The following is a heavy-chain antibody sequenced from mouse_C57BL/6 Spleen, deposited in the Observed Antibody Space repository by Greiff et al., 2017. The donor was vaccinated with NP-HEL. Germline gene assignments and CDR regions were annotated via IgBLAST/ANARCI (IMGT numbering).Heavy chain of an antibody. Sequence: QVQLQQPGTELVKPGASVKLSCKASGYTFTSYWMHWVKQRPGQGLEWIGNINPSNGGTNYNEKFKSKATLTVDKSSSTAYMQLSSLTSEDAAVYYCARGGTTVPWYFDVWGTGTTVTVSS. CDR1: GYTFTSYW. V-gene: IGHV1-53*01. CDR2: INPSNGGT. CDR3: ARGGTTVPWYFDV. D-gene: IGHD1-1*01. J-gene: IGHJ1*03.